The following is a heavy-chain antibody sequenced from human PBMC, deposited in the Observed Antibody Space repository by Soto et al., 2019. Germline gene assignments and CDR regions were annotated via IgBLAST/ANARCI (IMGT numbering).Heavy chain of an antibody. CDR1: GGSISSYY. J-gene: IGHJ2*01. CDR3: ARHPDIVVVPAAMTDWYFDL. D-gene: IGHD2-2*01. Sequence: PSETLSLTCTISGGSISSYYWSWIRQPPGKGLEWIGYIYYSGSTNYNPSLKSRVTISVDTSKNQFSLKLSSVTAADTAVYYCARHPDIVVVPAAMTDWYFDLWRRGTLVTVSS. V-gene: IGHV4-59*01. CDR2: IYYSGST.